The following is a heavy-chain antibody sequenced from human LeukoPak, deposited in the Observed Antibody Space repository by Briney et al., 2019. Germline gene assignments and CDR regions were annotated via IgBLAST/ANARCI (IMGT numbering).Heavy chain of an antibody. Sequence: GGSLRLSCAASGFTFSSYAMSWVRQAPGKGLEWVSAISGSGGSTYYADSVKGRFTISRDNSKNTLYLQMNSLRAEDTAVYYCAGRAYYYDSSGYSLSDYWGQGTLVTVSS. J-gene: IGHJ4*02. CDR2: ISGSGGST. D-gene: IGHD3-22*01. CDR1: GFTFSSYA. CDR3: AGRAYYYDSSGYSLSDY. V-gene: IGHV3-23*01.